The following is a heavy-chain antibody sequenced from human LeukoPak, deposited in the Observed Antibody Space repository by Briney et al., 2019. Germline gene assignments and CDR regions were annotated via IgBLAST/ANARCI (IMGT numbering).Heavy chain of an antibody. Sequence: AASVKVSCKASGYTFTSYDINWVRQAPGQGLEWMGWMNPNSGNTGYAQKFQGRVTITRNTSISTAYMELSSLRSEDTAVYYCARGRVGTTGADYWGQGTLVTVSS. J-gene: IGHJ4*02. CDR2: MNPNSGNT. V-gene: IGHV1-8*03. CDR1: GYTFTSYD. D-gene: IGHD1-7*01. CDR3: ARGRVGTTGADY.